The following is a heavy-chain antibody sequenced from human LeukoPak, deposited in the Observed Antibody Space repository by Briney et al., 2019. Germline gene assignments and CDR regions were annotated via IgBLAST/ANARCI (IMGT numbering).Heavy chain of an antibody. CDR1: GYTLTELS. CDR2: FDPEDGET. D-gene: IGHD3-3*01. Sequence: ASVKVSCKVSGYTLTELSMHWVRQAPGKGLEWMGGFDPEDGETIYAQKFQGRVTITADESTSTAYMELSSLRSEDTAVYYCARDRGTDYDFWSGSRGGFDYWGQGTLVTVSS. CDR3: ARDRGTDYDFWSGSRGGFDY. V-gene: IGHV1-24*01. J-gene: IGHJ4*02.